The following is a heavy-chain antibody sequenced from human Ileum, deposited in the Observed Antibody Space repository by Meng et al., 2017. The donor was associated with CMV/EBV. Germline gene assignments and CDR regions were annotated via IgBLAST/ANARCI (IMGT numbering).Heavy chain of an antibody. CDR1: GFTLSSYW. Sequence: GGSLRLSCAASGFTLSSYWMTWVRQAPGKGLEWVANIKQDGSEKYYVDSVKGRFTISRDNAKNSLYLQMNSMRAEDTAVYYCARSPGGRFGVVVIYYYGMDVWGQGTTVTVSS. D-gene: IGHD3-3*01. V-gene: IGHV3-7*01. CDR2: IKQDGSEK. CDR3: ARSPGGRFGVVVIYYYGMDV. J-gene: IGHJ6*02.